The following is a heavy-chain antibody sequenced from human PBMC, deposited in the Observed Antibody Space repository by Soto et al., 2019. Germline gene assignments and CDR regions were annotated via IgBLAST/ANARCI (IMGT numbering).Heavy chain of an antibody. J-gene: IGHJ3*02. CDR3: RWWLLLSRAFDI. D-gene: IGHD2-21*02. Sequence: NPSDTLSLTCAVYGWAFSGYYWSWIRQPPGKGLEWIGEISHSGSTNYNPSLKSRVTISVDTSKNQFSLKLSSVTAADTAVDYCRWWLLLSRAFDIWGQGTMFTVSS. CDR1: GWAFSGYY. V-gene: IGHV4-34*01. CDR2: ISHSGST.